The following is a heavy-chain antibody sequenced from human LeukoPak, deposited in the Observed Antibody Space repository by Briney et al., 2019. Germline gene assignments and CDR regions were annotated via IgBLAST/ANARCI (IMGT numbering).Heavy chain of an antibody. CDR2: INPNRGGT. J-gene: IGHJ4*02. D-gene: IGHD3-22*01. CDR3: ARDRRVYYDSSGYSWWSFDY. V-gene: IGHV1-2*02. CDR1: GYTFTGYY. Sequence: ASVKVSCKASGYTFTGYYMHWVRQAPGQGLEWMGWINPNRGGTNYAQKFQGRVTMTRDTSISTAYMELSRLRSDDTAVYYCARDRRVYYDSSGYSWWSFDYWGQGTLVTASS.